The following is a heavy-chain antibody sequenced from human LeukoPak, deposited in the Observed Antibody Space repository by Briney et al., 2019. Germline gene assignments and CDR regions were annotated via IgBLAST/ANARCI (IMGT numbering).Heavy chain of an antibody. CDR3: ARDLYDSGGYSSPIDY. Sequence: GGSLRLSCAASGFTFSSYSMNWVRQAPGKGLEWVSPISSGSSHIHSADSVKGRFTISRDNAKNSLYLQMNSLRAEDTAVYYWARDLYDSGGYSSPIDYWGQGTLVTVSS. CDR1: GFTFSSYS. V-gene: IGHV3-21*01. CDR2: ISSGSSHI. J-gene: IGHJ4*02. D-gene: IGHD3-22*01.